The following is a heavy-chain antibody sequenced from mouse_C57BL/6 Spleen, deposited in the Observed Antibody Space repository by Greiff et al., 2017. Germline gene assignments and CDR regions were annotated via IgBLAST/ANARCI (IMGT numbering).Heavy chain of an antibody. CDR2: IDPSDSET. D-gene: IGHD2-1*01. CDR1: GYTFTSYW. J-gene: IGHJ2*01. Sequence: QVQLQQPGAELVRPGSSVKLSCKASGYTFTSYWMHWVKQRPIQGLEWIGNIDPSDSETHYNQKFKDKATLTVDKSSSTAYMQLSSLTSEDSAVYYCARRNGNSYLDYWGQGTTLTVSS. CDR3: ARRNGNSYLDY. V-gene: IGHV1-52*01.